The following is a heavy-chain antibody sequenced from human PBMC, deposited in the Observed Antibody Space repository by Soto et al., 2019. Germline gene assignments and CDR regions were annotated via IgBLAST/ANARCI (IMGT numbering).Heavy chain of an antibody. J-gene: IGHJ4*02. D-gene: IGHD3-10*01. Sequence: ETLSLTCTVSGVSVSRSAYYWGWIRQPPGKGLEWIGSIYYSGSTYYNPSLKSRVTISVDTSTNQFSLRLSSVSAADTAVYYCARYTGDLYWGQGTLVTVSS. CDR3: ARYTGDLY. CDR1: GVSVSRSAYY. CDR2: IYYSGST. V-gene: IGHV4-39*01.